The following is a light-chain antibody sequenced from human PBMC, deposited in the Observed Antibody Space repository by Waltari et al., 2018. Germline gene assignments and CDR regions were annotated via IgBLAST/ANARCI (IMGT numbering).Light chain of an antibody. CDR1: PSVSSSY. CDR3: QQYGSSPPLT. Sequence: EIVLTQSPGTLSLSPGERATLSCRASPSVSSSYLAWYQQKPGQAPRLLIYGASSRATGIPDRFSGSGSGTDFTLTISRLEPDDSAVYYCQQYGSSPPLTFGGGTKVEIK. V-gene: IGKV3-20*01. CDR2: GAS. J-gene: IGKJ4*01.